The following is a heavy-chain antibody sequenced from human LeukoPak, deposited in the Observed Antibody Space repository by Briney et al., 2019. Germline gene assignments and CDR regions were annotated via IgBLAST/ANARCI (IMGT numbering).Heavy chain of an antibody. CDR1: GYTLTELS. CDR2: FDPEDGET. V-gene: IGHV1-24*01. J-gene: IGHJ4*02. CDR3: ATGTSSWDILTGYSLDC. D-gene: IGHD3-9*01. Sequence: ASVKVSCKVSGYTLTELSMHWVRQAPGKGLEWMGGFDPEDGETIYAQKFQGRVTMTEDTSTDTAYMELSSLRSEDTAVYYCATGTSSWDILTGYSLDCWGQGNLVTVSS.